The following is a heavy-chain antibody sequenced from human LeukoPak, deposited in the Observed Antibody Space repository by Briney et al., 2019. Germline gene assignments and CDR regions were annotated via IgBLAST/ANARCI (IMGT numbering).Heavy chain of an antibody. D-gene: IGHD5-12*01. CDR1: GFTFSTYP. J-gene: IGHJ4*02. Sequence: GGSLRLSCAASGFTFSTYPMHWVRQAPGKGLEWVAVISIDGSEKYYADSVKGRFTISRDNSKNTLYLQMNSLRGDDTAVYYCANPQSRGYDYLDYWGQGTLVTVSS. CDR3: ANPQSRGYDYLDY. CDR2: ISIDGSEK. V-gene: IGHV3-30*18.